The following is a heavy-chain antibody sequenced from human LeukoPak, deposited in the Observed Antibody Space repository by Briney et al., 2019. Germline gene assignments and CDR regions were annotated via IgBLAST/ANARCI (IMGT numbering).Heavy chain of an antibody. J-gene: IGHJ4*02. Sequence: SVKVSCKASGGTFSSYAISWVRQAPGQGLEWMGGIIPIFGTANYAQKFQGRVTITADESTSTAYMELRSLRSDDTAVYYCARDTYYYDSSGYMGLDYWGQGTLVTVSS. CDR3: ARDTYYYDSSGYMGLDY. D-gene: IGHD3-22*01. CDR1: GGTFSSYA. CDR2: IIPIFGTA. V-gene: IGHV1-69*13.